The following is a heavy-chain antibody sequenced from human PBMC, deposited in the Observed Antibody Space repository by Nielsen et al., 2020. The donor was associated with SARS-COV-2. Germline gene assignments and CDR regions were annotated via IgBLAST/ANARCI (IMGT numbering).Heavy chain of an antibody. V-gene: IGHV3-48*04. CDR2: ISSSGGTI. Sequence: GESLKISCAASGFTFSSYSMNWVRQAPGKGLEWISYISSSGGTIYYADSVKGRFTISRDNAKNSLYLQMNSLRAEDTAVYYCARASTRNVDTAYYGMDVWGQGTTVTVSS. CDR3: ARASTRNVDTAYYGMDV. J-gene: IGHJ6*02. CDR1: GFTFSSYS. D-gene: IGHD5-18*01.